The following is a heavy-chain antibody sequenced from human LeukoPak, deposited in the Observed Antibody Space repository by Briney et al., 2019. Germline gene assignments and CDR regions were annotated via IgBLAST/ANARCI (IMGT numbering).Heavy chain of an antibody. CDR2: ISGSGGAT. D-gene: IGHD3-10*01. Sequence: GGSLRLSCAASGFTFSSYAMNWGRQAPGKGLEWVSAISGSGGATYYADSVKGRFTMSRGNSKNTLYLQMNSLRAEDTAVYYCAKGAYYHGSGRYFDYWGQGTLVTVSS. CDR3: AKGAYYHGSGRYFDY. J-gene: IGHJ4*02. CDR1: GFTFSSYA. V-gene: IGHV3-23*01.